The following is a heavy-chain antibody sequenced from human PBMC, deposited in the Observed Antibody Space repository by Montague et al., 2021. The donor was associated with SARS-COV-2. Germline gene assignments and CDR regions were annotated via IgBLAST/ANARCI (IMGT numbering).Heavy chain of an antibody. Sequence: SRRLSFSDSGFTFSSYWMHWVRQAPGKGLVWVARLNGDGSFTSYMDSVKGRFTISRDNAKNTLYLQMNSLRGEDTAVYYCASFGLNWKDSYWGQGTLVAVSS. CDR1: GFTFSSYW. D-gene: IGHD1-20*01. CDR2: LNGDGSFT. CDR3: ASFGLNWKDSY. J-gene: IGHJ4*02. V-gene: IGHV3-74*01.